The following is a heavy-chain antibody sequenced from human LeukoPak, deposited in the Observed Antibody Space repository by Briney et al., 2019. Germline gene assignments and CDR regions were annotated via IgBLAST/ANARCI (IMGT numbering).Heavy chain of an antibody. CDR3: AKQGVAAAGHYYYYYYMDV. D-gene: IGHD6-13*01. Sequence: PGGSLRLSCAASGFTFSSYAMSWVRQAPGKGLGWVSAISGSGGSTYYADSVKGRFTISRDNSKNTLYLQMNSLRAEDTAVYYCAKQGVAAAGHYYYYYYMDVWGKGTTVTVSS. CDR1: GFTFSSYA. J-gene: IGHJ6*03. CDR2: ISGSGGST. V-gene: IGHV3-23*01.